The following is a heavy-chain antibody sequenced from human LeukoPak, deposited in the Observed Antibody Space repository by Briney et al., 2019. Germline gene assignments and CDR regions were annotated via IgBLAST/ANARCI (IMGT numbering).Heavy chain of an antibody. CDR2: IWYDGSNK. CDR1: GFTFSSYG. D-gene: IGHD6-19*01. Sequence: RAGGSLRLSCAASGFTFSSYGMHWVRQAPGRGLEWVAVIWYDGSNKYYADSVKGRFTISRDNSKNTLYLQMNSLRAEDTAVHYCAKDSGYSGWPFDYWGQGTLVTVSS. J-gene: IGHJ4*02. V-gene: IGHV3-33*06. CDR3: AKDSGYSGWPFDY.